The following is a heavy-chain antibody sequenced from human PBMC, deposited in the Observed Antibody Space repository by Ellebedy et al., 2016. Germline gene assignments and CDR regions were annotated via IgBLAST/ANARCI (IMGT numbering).Heavy chain of an antibody. Sequence: ASVKVSCXASGGTFSSDAISWVRQAPGQGLEWMGWITAYNGNTNYAQKLQGRVTLTTDTFTSTAYMELRSLRSDDTAIYYCARDNSGWYVDSWGQGTLVTVSS. CDR2: ITAYNGNT. V-gene: IGHV1-18*01. D-gene: IGHD6-19*01. J-gene: IGHJ4*02. CDR3: ARDNSGWYVDS. CDR1: GGTFSSDA.